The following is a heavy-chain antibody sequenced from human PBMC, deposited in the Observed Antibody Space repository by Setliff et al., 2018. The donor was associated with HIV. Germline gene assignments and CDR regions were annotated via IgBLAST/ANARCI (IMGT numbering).Heavy chain of an antibody. J-gene: IGHJ4*02. CDR1: GASFTDYY. CDR2: IHHTGHI. D-gene: IGHD4-17*01. V-gene: IGHV4-34*01. Sequence: SETLSLTCAFYGASFTDYYWNWISQPPGKGLEWIGEIHHTGHINYNPSFKSRVTMSLDMSTNQFSLKMASMTAAYSAVYYCARFDVTPMTTRDYWGQGTQVTVSS. CDR3: ARFDVTPMTTRDY.